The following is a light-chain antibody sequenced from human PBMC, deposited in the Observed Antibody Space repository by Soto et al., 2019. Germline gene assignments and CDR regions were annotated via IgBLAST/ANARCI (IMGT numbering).Light chain of an antibody. CDR3: QDYNSWT. CDR1: QSISTW. Sequence: DIQMTQSPSTLSASVGDRVTITCRASQSISTWLSWYQQNPGKAPKVLIYKASNLQSGVSSRFSGSGSGTEFTLTISSLQPDDFATYYCQDYNSWTFGQGTKVEI. J-gene: IGKJ1*01. CDR2: KAS. V-gene: IGKV1-5*03.